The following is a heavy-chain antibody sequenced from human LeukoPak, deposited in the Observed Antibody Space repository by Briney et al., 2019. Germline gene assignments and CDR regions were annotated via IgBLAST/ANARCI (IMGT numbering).Heavy chain of an antibody. J-gene: IGHJ4*02. V-gene: IGHV3-23*01. Sequence: GGSLRLSCAASGFTFSGYAMSWVRQAPGKGLEWVSAISGSGATTYYADSVRGRFSISRDISKNTLYLQMNSLRVEDTAVYYCATSGSGWYRFDYWGQGTLVSVSS. CDR1: GFTFSGYA. CDR2: ISGSGATT. D-gene: IGHD6-19*01. CDR3: ATSGSGWYRFDY.